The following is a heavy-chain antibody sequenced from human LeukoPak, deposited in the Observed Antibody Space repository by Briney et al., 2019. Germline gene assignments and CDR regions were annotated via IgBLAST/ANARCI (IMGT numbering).Heavy chain of an antibody. V-gene: IGHV4-4*07. CDR2: IYTTGRT. CDR1: GGSLSDYY. CDR3: AKDAEDTGGYNWFDP. D-gene: IGHD1-14*01. J-gene: IGHJ5*02. Sequence: PSETLSLTCLVSGGSLSDYYWNWIRQPAGKRLGWIGRIYTTGRTIYNPSLKSRVTMSLDTSKNHFSLKLSSVTAADTALYYCAKDAEDTGGYNWFDPWGQGTLVTVSS.